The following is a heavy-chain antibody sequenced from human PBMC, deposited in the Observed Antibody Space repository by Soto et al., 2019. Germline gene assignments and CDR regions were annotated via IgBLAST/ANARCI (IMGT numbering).Heavy chain of an antibody. D-gene: IGHD3-10*01. CDR1: GFTFSSYS. CDR3: AKSGSGSYYYYFDY. CDR2: ISGSGVST. Sequence: GGSLRLSCAASGFTFSSYSISWVRQAPWKGLEWVSAISGSGVSTYYADSVKGRFTISRDNSKNTLYLQMNSLRAEDTAVYYCAKSGSGSYYYYFDYWGQGTLVTVSS. J-gene: IGHJ4*02. V-gene: IGHV3-23*01.